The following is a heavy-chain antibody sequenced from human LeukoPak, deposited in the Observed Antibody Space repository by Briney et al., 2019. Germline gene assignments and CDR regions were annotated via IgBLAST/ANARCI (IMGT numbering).Heavy chain of an antibody. J-gene: IGHJ4*02. CDR2: ISGSGGRT. V-gene: IGHV3-23*01. D-gene: IGHD2-15*01. CDR1: GFTFNNYA. CDR3: AKVQGYCSGGSCYSFNY. Sequence: GGSLRLSCAASGFTFNNYAMNWVRQAPGKGLEWVSAISGSGGRTYYAASVKGRFTISKDNFKNTLYLQLNSLRAEDTAVYYCAKVQGYCSGGSCYSFNYWGQGTLVTVSS.